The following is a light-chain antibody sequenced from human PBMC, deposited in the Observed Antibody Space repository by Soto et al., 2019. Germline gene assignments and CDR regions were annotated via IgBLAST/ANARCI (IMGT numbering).Light chain of an antibody. V-gene: IGKV1-5*03. CDR1: QSINSW. CDR2: KAS. CDR3: QQYNTYWT. J-gene: IGKJ1*01. Sequence: DIPMTQSPSTLSASVGDRVTITCRASQSINSWLAWYQQKPGKAPQILIYKASTLESGVPSRFSGSGSGTEFTLTISSLQPEDFATYYCQQYNTYWTFGQGTKVEIK.